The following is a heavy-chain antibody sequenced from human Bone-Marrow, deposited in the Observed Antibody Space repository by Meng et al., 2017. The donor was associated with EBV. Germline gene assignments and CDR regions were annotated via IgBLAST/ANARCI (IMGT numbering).Heavy chain of an antibody. Sequence: QVQLQQWGAGLLKPSEPLSLTCAVYGGSFSGYYWSWIRQPPGKGLEWIGEINHSGSTNYNPSLKSRVTISVDTSKNQFSLKLSSVTAADTAVYYCASRHYYDSSGYYGFDYWGQGTLVTVSS. J-gene: IGHJ4*02. CDR1: GGSFSGYY. CDR3: ASRHYYDSSGYYGFDY. D-gene: IGHD3-22*01. CDR2: INHSGST. V-gene: IGHV4-34*01.